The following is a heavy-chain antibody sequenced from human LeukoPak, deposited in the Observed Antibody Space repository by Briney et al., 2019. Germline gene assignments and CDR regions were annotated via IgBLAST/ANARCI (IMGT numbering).Heavy chain of an antibody. V-gene: IGHV3-48*03. CDR2: ISTGGSIT. J-gene: IGHJ4*02. Sequence: PPGGSLRLSCAASGFSFSGYEMNWVRQAPGKGLEWISHISTGGSITYYADSVKGRFTISRDNAENSLYLQMNSLRAEDTAVYYCARDLPTGTYRAYFDNWGQGTLVTVSS. D-gene: IGHD1-26*01. CDR3: ARDLPTGTYRAYFDN. CDR1: GFSFSGYE.